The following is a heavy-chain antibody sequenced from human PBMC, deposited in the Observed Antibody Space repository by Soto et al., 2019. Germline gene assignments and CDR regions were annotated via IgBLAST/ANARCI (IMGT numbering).Heavy chain of an antibody. Sequence: QVQLVESGGGVVQPGRSLRLSCAASGFTFSSYGMHWVRQAPGKGLEWVAVISYDGSNKYYADSVKGRFTISRDNSMNIVYLQMNSLRVEDTAVYYCAKEKAPNGGNSLGYFDYWGQGTLVTVSS. CDR3: AKEKAPNGGNSLGYFDY. D-gene: IGHD2-21*02. CDR1: GFTFSSYG. V-gene: IGHV3-30*18. J-gene: IGHJ4*02. CDR2: ISYDGSNK.